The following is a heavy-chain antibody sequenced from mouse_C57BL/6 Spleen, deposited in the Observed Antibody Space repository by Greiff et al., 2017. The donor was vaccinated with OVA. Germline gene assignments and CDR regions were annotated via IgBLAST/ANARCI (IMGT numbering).Heavy chain of an antibody. CDR1: GYTFTTYP. CDR3: ARSGYDSSYGYWYFDV. J-gene: IGHJ1*03. CDR2: FHPYNDDT. D-gene: IGHD1-1*01. V-gene: IGHV1-47*01. Sequence: QVQLQQSGAELVKPGASVKMSCKASGYTFTTYPIEWMKQNPGKSLEWIGNFHPYNDDTKYNEKFKGKATLTVDKSSRTVYLELSRLTSDDSAVYYCARSGYDSSYGYWYFDVWGTGTTVTVSS.